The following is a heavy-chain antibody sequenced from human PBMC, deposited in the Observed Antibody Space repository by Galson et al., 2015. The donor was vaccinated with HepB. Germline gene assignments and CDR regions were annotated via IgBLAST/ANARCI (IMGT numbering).Heavy chain of an antibody. D-gene: IGHD3-3*01. CDR2: IKSKTDGGTT. CDR1: GFTFSNAW. J-gene: IGHJ6*03. V-gene: IGHV3-15*01. CDR3: TTDMPYYDFWSGYYTPYYYYNYMDV. Sequence: SLRLSCAASGFTFSNAWMSWVRQAPGKGLEWVGRIKSKTDGGTTDYAAPVKGRFTISRDDSKNTLYLQMNSLKTEDTAVYYCTTDMPYYDFWSGYYTPYYYYNYMDVWGKGTTVTVSS.